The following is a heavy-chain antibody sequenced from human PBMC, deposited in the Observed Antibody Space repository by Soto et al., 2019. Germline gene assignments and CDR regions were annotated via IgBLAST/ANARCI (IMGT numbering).Heavy chain of an antibody. V-gene: IGHV4-39*01. CDR3: AGRRAGDYYFDY. D-gene: IGHD1-26*01. CDR1: GGSVSSSSYY. CDR2: IYYTGST. Sequence: SETLSLTCTVSGGSVSSSSYYWGWIRQPPGKGLEWIGTIYYTGSTSYSPSLKSRVTISVDTSKTQFSPNLNSVTAADTAVYYCAGRRAGDYYFDYWGQGTLVTVSS. J-gene: IGHJ4*02.